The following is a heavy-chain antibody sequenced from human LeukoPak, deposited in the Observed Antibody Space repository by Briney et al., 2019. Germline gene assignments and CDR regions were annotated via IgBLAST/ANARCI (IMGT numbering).Heavy chain of an antibody. CDR1: GFTFSSYS. V-gene: IGHV3-21*01. D-gene: IGHD4-17*01. J-gene: IGHJ4*02. Sequence: GGSLRLSCAASGFTFSSYSMNWVRQAPGKGLEWVSSISSSSSYIYYADSVKGRFTISRDNAKNSLFLQMNSLRAADTAVYYCARVGRSGDKNIDYWGQGTLVTVSS. CDR2: ISSSSSYI. CDR3: ARVGRSGDKNIDY.